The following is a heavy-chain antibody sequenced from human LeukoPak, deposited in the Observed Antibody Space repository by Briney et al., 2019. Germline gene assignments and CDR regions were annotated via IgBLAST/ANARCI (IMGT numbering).Heavy chain of an antibody. Sequence: GGSLRLSCAASGFTFNSYWMHWVRQAPGKGLLWVSRINSDGSTTTNADSVKGRFTISRDNAKNTLYLQMNSLRAEDTAVYYCVRGNYKAFDIWGQETMVTVSS. V-gene: IGHV3-74*01. CDR3: VRGNYKAFDI. CDR2: INSDGSTT. CDR1: GFTFNSYW. D-gene: IGHD1-7*01. J-gene: IGHJ3*02.